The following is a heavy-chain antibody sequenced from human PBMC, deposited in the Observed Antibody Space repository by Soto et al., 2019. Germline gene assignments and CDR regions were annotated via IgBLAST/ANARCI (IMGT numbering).Heavy chain of an antibody. D-gene: IGHD4-4*01. CDR1: GGSISSGGHY. CDR2: LSSSGST. CDR3: ARSSQSWFFDL. Sequence: QVQLQESGPGLLKPSQTLSLACAVSGGSISSGGHYWSWIRQHSEKGLEWIGYLSSSGSTYYNPSLKSRLTISVDPSKNQVSLNLNSVTAADTAVYYCARSSQSWFFDLWGRGTLVTVSS. V-gene: IGHV4-31*11. J-gene: IGHJ2*01.